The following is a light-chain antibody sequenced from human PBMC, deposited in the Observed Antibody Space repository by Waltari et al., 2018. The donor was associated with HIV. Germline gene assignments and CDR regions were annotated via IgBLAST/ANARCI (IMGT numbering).Light chain of an antibody. CDR3: QSYDSSLSGSWV. CDR1: SANIGAGYD. J-gene: IGLJ3*02. V-gene: IGLV1-40*01. Sequence: QSVLTQPPSVSGAPGQRVTISCPGSSANIGAGYDVHWYQQLPGTAPNLLIYGNSNRPSGVPDRFSGSKSGTSASLAITGLQAEDEADYYCQSYDSSLSGSWVFGGGTKLTVL. CDR2: GNS.